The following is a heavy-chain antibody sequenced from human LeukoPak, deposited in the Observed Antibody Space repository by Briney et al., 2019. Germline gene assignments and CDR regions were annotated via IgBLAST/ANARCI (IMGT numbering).Heavy chain of an antibody. CDR3: ARDYTGGWNDY. Sequence: PGGSLRLSCAATGFNFRKHWMSWVRQSIGKGLECVAKIQEDGNEIHYVDSVKGRFTISRDNARNSLYLQMNNLRVEDTAIYFCARDYTGGWNDYWGQGTLVTVSS. CDR2: IQEDGNEI. J-gene: IGHJ4*02. V-gene: IGHV3-7*01. CDR1: GFNFRKHW. D-gene: IGHD7-27*01.